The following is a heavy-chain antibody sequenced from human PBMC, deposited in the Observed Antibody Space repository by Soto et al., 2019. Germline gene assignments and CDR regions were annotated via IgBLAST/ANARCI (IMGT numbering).Heavy chain of an antibody. CDR2: ISAYNGNT. D-gene: IGHD3-9*01. CDR1: GYTFTSYG. Sequence: AAVKVSCKASGYTFTSYGISWVRQAPGQGLEWMGWISAYNGNTNYAQKLQGRVTMTTDTSTSTAYMELRSLRSDDTAVYYCARDPPVLRYFDWLLDNWFDPWGQGTQVTVSS. CDR3: ARDPPVLRYFDWLLDNWFDP. V-gene: IGHV1-18*01. J-gene: IGHJ5*02.